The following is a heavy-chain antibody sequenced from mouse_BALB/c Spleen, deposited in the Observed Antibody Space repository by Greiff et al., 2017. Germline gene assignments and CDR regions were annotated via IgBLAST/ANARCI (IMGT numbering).Heavy chain of an antibody. Sequence: EVKLVESGGGLVKPGGSLKLSCAASGFTFSSYAMSWVRQTPEKRLEWVASISSGGSTYYPDSVKGRFTISRDNARNILYLQMSSLRSEDTAMYYCARGDSLLRPFAYWGQGTLVTVSA. V-gene: IGHV5-6-5*01. CDR1: GFTFSSYA. CDR3: ARGDSLLRPFAY. J-gene: IGHJ3*01. CDR2: ISSGGST. D-gene: IGHD1-2*01.